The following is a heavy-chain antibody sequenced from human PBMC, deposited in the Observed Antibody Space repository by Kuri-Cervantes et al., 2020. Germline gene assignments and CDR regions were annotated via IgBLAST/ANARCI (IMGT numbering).Heavy chain of an antibody. CDR2: ISGSGGST. V-gene: IGHV3-23*01. CDR3: AKVMDTFGGVIAHFDD. J-gene: IGHJ4*02. CDR1: GFTFSSYA. Sequence: GESLKISCAVSGFTFSSYAMNWVRQAPGKGLEWVSAISGSGGSTYYADSVKGRFTISRDNSKSTLHLQMDGLSGEDTAVYYCAKVMDTFGGVIAHFDDWGQGTLVTVS. D-gene: IGHD3-16*02.